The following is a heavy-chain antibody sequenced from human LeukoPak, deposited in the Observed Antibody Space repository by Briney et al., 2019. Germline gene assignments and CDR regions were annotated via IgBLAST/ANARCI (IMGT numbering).Heavy chain of an antibody. CDR1: GYTFSDYY. V-gene: IGHV1-2*02. J-gene: IGHJ6*02. CDR3: ARVNYRSGFFRNFYYYGMDV. Sequence: GASVKASCKASGYTFSDYYIHWVRQGPGLGLEWMGWINPNSGGTDYAQRFQGRVTMTRETSNTTAYMELSRLRSDDTAVYYCARVNYRSGFFRNFYYYGMDVWGQGTTVTVSS. D-gene: IGHD6-19*01. CDR2: INPNSGGT.